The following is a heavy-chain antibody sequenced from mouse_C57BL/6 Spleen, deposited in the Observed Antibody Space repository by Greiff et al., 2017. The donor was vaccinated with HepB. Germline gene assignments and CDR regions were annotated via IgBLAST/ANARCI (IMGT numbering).Heavy chain of an antibody. CDR3: ARSSSYWFAY. D-gene: IGHD1-1*01. CDR1: GFTFSSYA. J-gene: IGHJ3*01. Sequence: EVQGVESGGGLVKPGGSLKLSCAASGFTFSSYAMSWVRQTPEKRLEWVATISDGGSYTYYPDNVKGRFTISRDNAKNNLYLQMSHLKSEDTAMYYCARSSSYWFAYWGQGTLVTVSA. V-gene: IGHV5-4*01. CDR2: ISDGGSYT.